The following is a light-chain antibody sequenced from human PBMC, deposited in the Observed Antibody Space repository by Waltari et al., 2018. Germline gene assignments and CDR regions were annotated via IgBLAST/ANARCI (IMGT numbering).Light chain of an antibody. J-gene: IGLJ2*01. CDR1: TGDVTSSHY. CDR2: DTD. Sequence: QAVVTPEPSLTVSPGGPVTLTCASSTGDVTSSHYPFWFQQKPGQAPTTLFYDTDNKHPWTPARFSASLLGGKAALTLSGAQPEDEAEFYCSLFYRGPVVFGGGTKLTVL. V-gene: IGLV7-46*01. CDR3: SLFYRGPVV.